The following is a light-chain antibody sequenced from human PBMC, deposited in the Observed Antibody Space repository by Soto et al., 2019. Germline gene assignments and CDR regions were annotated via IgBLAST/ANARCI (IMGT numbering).Light chain of an antibody. J-gene: IGLJ1*01. CDR3: SSYARMFIFV. Sequence: QSALTQPHSVSGSPGQSVTISCTGTSSDVGAYNYVSWYQQHPGKAPKLMIFEVSKRPSGVPDRFSGSKSGNTASLTISGLQAEDEADYYCSSYARMFIFVFGTGTKVTV. CDR1: SSDVGAYNY. CDR2: EVS. V-gene: IGLV2-11*01.